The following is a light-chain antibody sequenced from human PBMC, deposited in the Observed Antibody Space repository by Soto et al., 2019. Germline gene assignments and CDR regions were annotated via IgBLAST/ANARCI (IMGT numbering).Light chain of an antibody. V-gene: IGKV3-15*01. CDR2: GAS. CDR1: QSVSSN. CDR3: QQYNNWPLT. Sequence: EKLMTQSPATLSVSPGERATLSCRASQSVSSNLAWYQQKPGQAPRLLIYGASTRATGIPARFSGSGSGTEFTLTISSLQSEDFAVYYCQQYNNWPLTFGGGTKVEIK. J-gene: IGKJ4*01.